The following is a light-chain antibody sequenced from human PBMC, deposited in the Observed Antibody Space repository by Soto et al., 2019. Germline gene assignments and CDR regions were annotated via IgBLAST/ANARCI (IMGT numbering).Light chain of an antibody. CDR2: GAS. CDR3: QQYGSSPLT. CDR1: QSVTSSY. Sequence: EIVLTQSPGTLSLSPRERVTLSCRASQSVTSSYLAWYQQKPGQAPRLLIYGASSRATGIPDRFSGSGSGTDFTLTISRLEPEDFAVYYCQQYGSSPLTFGGGTKVEIK. V-gene: IGKV3-20*01. J-gene: IGKJ4*01.